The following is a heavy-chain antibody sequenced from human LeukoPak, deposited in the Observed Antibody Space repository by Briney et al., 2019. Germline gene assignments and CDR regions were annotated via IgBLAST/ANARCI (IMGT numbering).Heavy chain of an antibody. CDR2: IYYSGST. Sequence: GYIYYSGSTYYNPSLKSRVTISVDTSKNQFSLKLSSVTAADTAVYYCARDARRGADGFDYWGQGTLVTVSS. J-gene: IGHJ4*02. V-gene: IGHV4-31*02. CDR3: ARDARRGADGFDY. D-gene: IGHD5-24*01.